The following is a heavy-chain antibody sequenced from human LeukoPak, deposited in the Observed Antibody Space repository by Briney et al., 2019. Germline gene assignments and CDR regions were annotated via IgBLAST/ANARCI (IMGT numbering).Heavy chain of an antibody. D-gene: IGHD5-18*01. CDR1: GYSISSGYY. CDR3: ARNGIRGYSYGSDYYYMDV. V-gene: IGHV3-20*04. Sequence: ETLSLTCTVSGYSISSGYYWGWIRQPPGKGLEWVSGINWNGGSTGYADSVKGRFTISRDNAKNSLYLQMNSLRAEDTALYYCARNGIRGYSYGSDYYYMDVWGKGTTVTVSS. J-gene: IGHJ6*03. CDR2: INWNGGST.